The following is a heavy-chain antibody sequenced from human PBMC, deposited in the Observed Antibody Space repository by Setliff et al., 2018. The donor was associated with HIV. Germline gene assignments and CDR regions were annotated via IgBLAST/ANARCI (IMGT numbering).Heavy chain of an antibody. CDR1: GFTFKDFA. D-gene: IGHD2-2*01. CDR3: ATYAYGSGRLDY. CDR2: ISYDGSRI. J-gene: IGHJ4*02. Sequence: PGGSLRLSCVASGFTFKDFAMYWVRQAPGKGLEWVSAISYDGSRIHYADSVKGRFTISRDNSKNTLYLQVNSLRPEDTAVYYCATYAYGSGRLDYWGQGTLVTVSS. V-gene: IGHV3-30*03.